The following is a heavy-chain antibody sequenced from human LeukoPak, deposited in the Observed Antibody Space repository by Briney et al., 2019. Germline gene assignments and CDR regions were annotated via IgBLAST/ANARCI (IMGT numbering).Heavy chain of an antibody. V-gene: IGHV3-33*01. D-gene: IGHD4-11*01. CDR1: GFIFSHYG. CDR2: IWSDGSNR. Sequence: PGKSLRLSCVASGFIFSHYGVHWVRQAPGKGLEWVAVIWSDGSNRFYADSVKGRFTISRDNSQNTVSLEMNSLRVDDTAIYYCARDAQRGFDYSNSLKYWGHGTLVTVSS. J-gene: IGHJ4*01. CDR3: ARDAQRGFDYSNSLKY.